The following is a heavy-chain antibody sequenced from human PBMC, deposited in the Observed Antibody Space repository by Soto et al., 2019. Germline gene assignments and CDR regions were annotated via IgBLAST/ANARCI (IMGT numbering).Heavy chain of an antibody. CDR1: GGSISSSSYY. J-gene: IGHJ4*02. D-gene: IGHD4-17*01. V-gene: IGHV4-39*07. CDR3: ARSEATVLDY. CDR2: IYYSGST. Sequence: PSETLSLTCTVSGGSISSSSYYWGWIRQPPGKGLEWIGSIYYSGSTYYNPSLKSRVTISVDTSKNHFSLKLTSVTAADTAVYYCARSEATVLDYWGQGTLVTAPQ.